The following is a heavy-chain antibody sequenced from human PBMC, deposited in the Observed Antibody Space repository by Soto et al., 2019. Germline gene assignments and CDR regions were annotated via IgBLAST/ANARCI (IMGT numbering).Heavy chain of an antibody. V-gene: IGHV4-34*01. J-gene: IGHJ6*02. CDR1: GGSFSGYY. CDR3: ARSTRAIAVAGTFHYYYYYGMGV. CDR2: INHSGST. Sequence: SETLSLTCAVYGGSFSGYYWSWIRQPPGKGLEWIGEINHSGSTNYNPSLKSRVTISVDTSKNQFSLKLSSVTAADTAVYYCARSTRAIAVAGTFHYYYYYGMGVWGQGTTVTVSS. D-gene: IGHD6-19*01.